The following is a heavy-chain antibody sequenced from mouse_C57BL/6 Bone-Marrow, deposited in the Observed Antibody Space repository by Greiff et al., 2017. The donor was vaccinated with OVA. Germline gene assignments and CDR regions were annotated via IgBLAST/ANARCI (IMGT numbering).Heavy chain of an antibody. CDR3: ARERLDYYGSSHDY. Sequence: DVKLVESGGGLVKPGGSLKLSCAASGFTFSDYGMHWVRQAPEKGLEWVAYISSGSSTIYYADTVKGRFTISRDNAKNTLFLQMTSLRSEDTAMYYCARERLDYYGSSHDYWGQGTTLTVSS. CDR1: GFTFSDYG. V-gene: IGHV5-17*01. J-gene: IGHJ2*01. CDR2: ISSGSSTI. D-gene: IGHD1-1*01.